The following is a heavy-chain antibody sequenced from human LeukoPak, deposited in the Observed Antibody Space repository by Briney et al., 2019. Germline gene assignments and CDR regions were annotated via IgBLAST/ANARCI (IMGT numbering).Heavy chain of an antibody. D-gene: IGHD4-11*01. Sequence: PSETLSLTCTVSGGSISTYYWSWIRQPPGKGLEWIGYIYYNGNTNYNPSLKSRVTMSIDTSKNQFSLNLTSVTAAGTAVYYCARDYSNYIIDFWDQGTLVTVSS. CDR3: ARDYSNYIIDF. V-gene: IGHV4-59*01. CDR2: IYYNGNT. J-gene: IGHJ4*02. CDR1: GGSISTYY.